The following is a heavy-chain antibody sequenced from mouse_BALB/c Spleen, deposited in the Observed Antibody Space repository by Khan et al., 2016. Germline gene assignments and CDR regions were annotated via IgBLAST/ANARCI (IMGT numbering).Heavy chain of an antibody. D-gene: IGHD3-1*01. CDR2: ILPGSGST. V-gene: IGHV1-9*01. CDR1: GYTFSSYW. J-gene: IGHJ4*01. CDR3: SRWARATPGAMYI. Sequence: QVQLQQPGAELMKPGASMKISCKATGYTFSSYWIEWVKQRPGHGLEWIGEILPGSGSTNCNEKFRGKATFTADTYSNTAYMQLSSLTSEDSAVYYWSRWARATPGAMYIWGQGTSVTVSS.